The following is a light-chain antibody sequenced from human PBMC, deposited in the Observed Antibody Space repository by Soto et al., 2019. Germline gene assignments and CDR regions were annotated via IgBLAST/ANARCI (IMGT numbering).Light chain of an antibody. CDR1: QSIGSG. CDR3: QQYTDFQYT. Sequence: DIQMTQSPSTLSASVGDGVTITCRASQSIGSGLAWYQQKPGKAPKLLIYKATNLQTGVPSRFSGSGSVTDFSLTISSLQPVDSATYYCQQYTDFQYTFGQGTKVEI. V-gene: IGKV1-5*03. CDR2: KAT. J-gene: IGKJ2*01.